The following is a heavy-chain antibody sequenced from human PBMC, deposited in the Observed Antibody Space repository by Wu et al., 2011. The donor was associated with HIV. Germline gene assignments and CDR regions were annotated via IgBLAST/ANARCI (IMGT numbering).Heavy chain of an antibody. CDR3: ARNRAAASDRYYFEY. Sequence: QVQLVQSGAEVKKPGASVKVSCKASGYMFTSYGISWVRQAPGQGLEWMGWISVNNDNTNYAQRFQGRVTMTTDTSTSTAYMELRSLRSDDTAMYYCARNRAAASDRYYFEYWGQGTLVTVSS. D-gene: IGHD6-13*01. J-gene: IGHJ4*02. CDR1: GYMFTSYG. V-gene: IGHV1-18*01. CDR2: ISVNNDNT.